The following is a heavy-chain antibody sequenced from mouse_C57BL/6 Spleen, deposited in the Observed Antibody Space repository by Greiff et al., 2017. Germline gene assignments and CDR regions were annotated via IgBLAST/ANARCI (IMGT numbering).Heavy chain of an antibody. Sequence: QVQLQQPGAELVKPGASVKLSCKASGYTFTSYWMHWVKQRPGQGLEWIGMIHPNSGSTNYNEKFKSKATLTVEKSSSPAYMQLSSLTSEDSAVYYCARPIYYGNYLAWFAYWGQGTLVTVSA. V-gene: IGHV1-64*01. J-gene: IGHJ3*01. D-gene: IGHD2-1*01. CDR2: IHPNSGST. CDR1: GYTFTSYW. CDR3: ARPIYYGNYLAWFAY.